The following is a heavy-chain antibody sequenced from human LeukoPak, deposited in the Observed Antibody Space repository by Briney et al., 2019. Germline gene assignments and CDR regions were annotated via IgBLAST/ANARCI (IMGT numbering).Heavy chain of an antibody. D-gene: IGHD2-15*01. V-gene: IGHV1-2*06. CDR2: INPNSGGT. CDR3: ARGYCSGGTCYLVENWLDP. Sequence: ASVKVPCKASGYTLTAYYIYWVRQAPGQGLEWMGRINPNSGGTDYAQNFQGRVTMTRDTSISTAYMELSRLRSDDTAVYYCARGYCSGGTCYLVENWLDPWGQGTLVTVSS. CDR1: GYTLTAYY. J-gene: IGHJ5*02.